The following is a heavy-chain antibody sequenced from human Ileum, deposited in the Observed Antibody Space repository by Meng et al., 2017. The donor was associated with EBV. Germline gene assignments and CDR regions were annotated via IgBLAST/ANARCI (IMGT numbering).Heavy chain of an antibody. J-gene: IGHJ4*02. V-gene: IGHV4-30-4*01. CDR1: GRYFSSGAYH. CDR2: IDYGGST. Sequence: VQMSESAPVLVHPPQNLSLTGSFFGRYFSSGAYHWSWIRQPQGKGLEWIGFIDYGGSTYSNPSLKSRVTMSIDTSNNQFSLRLFSVTAADTAVYYCATYEKGAAGKGYWGQGTLVTVSS. CDR3: ATYEKGAAGKGY. D-gene: IGHD6-13*01.